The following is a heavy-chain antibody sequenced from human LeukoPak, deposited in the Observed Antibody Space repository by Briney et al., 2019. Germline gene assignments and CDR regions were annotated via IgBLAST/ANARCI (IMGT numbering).Heavy chain of an antibody. Sequence: GRSLRLSCAASGFTFSNYGMHWVRQAPGKGLEWVGLLSSGGINKHYADSVKGRFIISRDNSMNTLYLQMNSLGVEDTAVYYCARDHAGSGRAFDYWGQGTLVTVSS. CDR3: ARDHAGSGRAFDY. V-gene: IGHV3-30*19. D-gene: IGHD2-15*01. CDR2: LSSGGINK. CDR1: GFTFSNYG. J-gene: IGHJ4*02.